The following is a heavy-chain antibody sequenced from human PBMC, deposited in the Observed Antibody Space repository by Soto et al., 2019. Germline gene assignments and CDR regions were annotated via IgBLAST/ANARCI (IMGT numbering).Heavy chain of an antibody. CDR1: GGSVSSGSYY. D-gene: IGHD3-22*01. Sequence: NPSETLSLTCTVSGGSVSSGSYYWSWIRQPPGKGLEWIGYIYYSGSTNYNPSLKSRVTISVDTSKNQFSLKLSSVTAADTAVYYCARDFLPYDSSGYYRPNQSQAWGQGTLVTVSS. CDR3: ARDFLPYDSSGYYRPNQSQA. CDR2: IYYSGST. J-gene: IGHJ5*02. V-gene: IGHV4-61*01.